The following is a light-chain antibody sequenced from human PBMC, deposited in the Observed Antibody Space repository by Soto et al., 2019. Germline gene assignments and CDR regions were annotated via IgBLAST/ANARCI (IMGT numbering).Light chain of an antibody. CDR2: VSSDGRH. CDR3: QTWGTGIVV. CDR1: SGHSTYA. V-gene: IGLV4-69*01. J-gene: IGLJ2*01. Sequence: QLVLTQSPSASASPGASVKLTCTLSSGHSTYAIAWHQQQPEKGPRYLMKVSSDGRHSKGDGIPDRFSGSSSGAERYLTISSLQYEDEADYYCQTWGTGIVVFGGATKLTVL.